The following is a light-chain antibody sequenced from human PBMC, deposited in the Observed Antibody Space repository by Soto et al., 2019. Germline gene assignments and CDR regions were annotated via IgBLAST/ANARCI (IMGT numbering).Light chain of an antibody. Sequence: EIVMTQSPASLSVSPGERVTLSCRASQSVNSHLAWYQQKPGQAPRLLILGESTRATGIPDRFSGSGSGTDFTLTISRLEPEDFAVYYCQQYGSSGTFGQGTKVDIK. J-gene: IGKJ1*01. CDR2: GES. CDR3: QQYGSSGT. V-gene: IGKV3-20*01. CDR1: QSVNSH.